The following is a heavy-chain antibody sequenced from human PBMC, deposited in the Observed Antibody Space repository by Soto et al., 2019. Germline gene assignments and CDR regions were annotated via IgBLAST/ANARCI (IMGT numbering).Heavy chain of an antibody. J-gene: IGHJ4*02. CDR3: ARRDYGGNRGFDY. CDR2: IIPILGIA. Sequence: SVKVSCKASGGTFSSYTISWVRQAPGQGLEWMGRIIPILGIANYAQKFQGRVTITADKSTSTAYMEMSSLRSEDTAVYYCARRDYGGNRGFDYWGQGTLVTVS. CDR1: GGTFSSYT. V-gene: IGHV1-69*02. D-gene: IGHD4-17*01.